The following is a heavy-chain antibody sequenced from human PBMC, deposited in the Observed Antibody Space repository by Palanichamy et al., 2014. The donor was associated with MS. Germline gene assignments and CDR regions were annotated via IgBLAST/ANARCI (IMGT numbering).Heavy chain of an antibody. V-gene: IGHV3-7*01. CDR2: IKQDGSEK. CDR1: GFTFNSYW. CDR3: ARDSRYSSGSEGY. Sequence: EVQLVESGGGLVQPGGSLRLSCAASGFTFNSYWMSWVRQAPGKGLEWVANIKQDGSEKYYVDSVKGRFTISRDNAKNSLYPQMNSLRAEDTAVYYCARDSRYSSGSEGYWGQGTLVTVSS. D-gene: IGHD6-19*01. J-gene: IGHJ4*02.